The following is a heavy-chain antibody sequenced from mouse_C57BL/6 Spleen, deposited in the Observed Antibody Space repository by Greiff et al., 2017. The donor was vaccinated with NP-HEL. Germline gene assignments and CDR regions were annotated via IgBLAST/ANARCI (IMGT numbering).Heavy chain of an antibody. V-gene: IGHV1-7*01. J-gene: IGHJ4*01. D-gene: IGHD1-1*01. Sequence: VQLQESGAELAKPWASVKLSCKASGYTFTSYWMHWVKQRPGQGLEWIGYINPSSGYTKYNQKFKDKATLTADKSSSTAYMQLSSLTYEDSAVYYCARGPYYYGSSTGYAMDYWGQGTSVTVSS. CDR2: INPSSGYT. CDR3: ARGPYYYGSSTGYAMDY. CDR1: GYTFTSYW.